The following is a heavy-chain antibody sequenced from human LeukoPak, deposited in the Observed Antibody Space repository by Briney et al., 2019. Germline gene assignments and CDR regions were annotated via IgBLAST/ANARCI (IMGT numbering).Heavy chain of an antibody. J-gene: IGHJ4*02. CDR3: ARVYDSGIMDY. Sequence: SETLSLTCAVYGWSFSGYYWSWIRQPPGKGLEWIGEIKHSGITYYHPSLNSRVTISVYTSKNLFSLELSYVTAADTAIYCCARVYDSGIMDYWGQGTMVSVCS. CDR1: GWSFSGYY. V-gene: IGHV4-34*01. D-gene: IGHD3-10*01. CDR2: IKHSGIT.